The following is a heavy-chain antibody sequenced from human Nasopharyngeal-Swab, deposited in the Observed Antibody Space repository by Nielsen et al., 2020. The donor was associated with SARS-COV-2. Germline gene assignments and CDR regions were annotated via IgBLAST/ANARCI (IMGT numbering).Heavy chain of an antibody. CDR3: AKDPYYDFWSGYYFDY. CDR2: ISGSGGST. V-gene: IGHV3-23*01. Sequence: GESLNISCAASGFTFSSYAMNWVRQAPGKGLEWVSAISGSGGSTYYADSVKGRFTISRDNSKNTLYLQMNSLRAEDTAVYYCAKDPYYDFWSGYYFDYLGQGTLVTVSS. CDR1: GFTFSSYA. J-gene: IGHJ4*02. D-gene: IGHD3-3*01.